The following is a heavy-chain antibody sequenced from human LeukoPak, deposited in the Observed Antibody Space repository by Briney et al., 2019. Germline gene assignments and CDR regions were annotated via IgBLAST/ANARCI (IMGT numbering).Heavy chain of an antibody. Sequence: PGGSLRLSCAASGSTFSSYAMSWVRQAPGKGLEWVGFIRSKRYGGATEYAASVKGRFTISRDDSKSIAYLQMNSLKTEDTAMYYCSRDQLGGDPDDYYYYYMDAWGKGTTVTVSS. J-gene: IGHJ6*03. CDR2: IRSKRYGGAT. CDR3: SRDQLGGDPDDYYYYYMDA. CDR1: GSTFSSYA. D-gene: IGHD4-17*01. V-gene: IGHV3-49*04.